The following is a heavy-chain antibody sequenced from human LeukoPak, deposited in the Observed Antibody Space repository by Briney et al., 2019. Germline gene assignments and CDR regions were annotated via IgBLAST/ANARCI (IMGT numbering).Heavy chain of an antibody. CDR2: IYYSGST. J-gene: IGHJ4*02. Sequence: PSETLSLTCTVSGGSISSGDYYWSWIRQPPGKGLEWIGYIYYSGSTYYNPSLKSRVTISVDTSKNQFSLKLSSVTAADTAVYYCARDATYYYDSSGGFDYRGQGTLVTVSS. D-gene: IGHD3-22*01. CDR3: ARDATYYYDSSGGFDY. CDR1: GGSISSGDYY. V-gene: IGHV4-30-4*01.